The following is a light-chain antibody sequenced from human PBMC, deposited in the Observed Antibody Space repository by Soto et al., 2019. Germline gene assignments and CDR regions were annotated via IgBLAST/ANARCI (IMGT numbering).Light chain of an antibody. V-gene: IGKV3-20*01. CDR1: QSVSSTY. CDR3: QHFVNSLTWT. J-gene: IGKJ1*01. CDR2: GAS. Sequence: EIVLTQSPGTLSLSPVERATLSGMASQSVSSTYLIWYQQKPGQAPRLLIYGASSRATGVPDRFSGGGSGTDFTLTISRLEPEDFAVYYCQHFVNSLTWTFGQGTKV.